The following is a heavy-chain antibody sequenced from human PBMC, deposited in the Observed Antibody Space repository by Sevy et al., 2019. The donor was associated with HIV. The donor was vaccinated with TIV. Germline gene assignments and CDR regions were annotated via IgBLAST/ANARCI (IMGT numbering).Heavy chain of an antibody. CDR1: GFTFFSHV. J-gene: IGHJ3*01. V-gene: IGHV3-23*01. D-gene: IGHD6-13*01. CDR3: ATGTTDSSISWVFDV. Sequence: GGSLRLSCAASGFTFFSHVMSWVRQAPGKGLEWVSGLSGSGGTTYYVDSVKGRFSISRDNSKNKLYLQMSSLRIEDTAVYYCATGTTDSSISWVFDVWGQGTMVTVSS. CDR2: LSGSGGTT.